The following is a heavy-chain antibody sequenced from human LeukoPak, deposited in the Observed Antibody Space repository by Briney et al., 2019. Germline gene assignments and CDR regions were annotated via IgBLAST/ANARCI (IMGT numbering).Heavy chain of an antibody. V-gene: IGHV3-30*18. CDR3: AKSYPPVGRVFDY. CDR1: GLTFRSYG. CDR2: ISYGGSNK. Sequence: GGPLRLPCAASGLTFRSYGMHGVRQAPGKGVEWVGVISYGGSNKYYADSVKGRFTISRDNSKNTLYLQMNSLRVEDTAVYYCAKSYPPVGRVFDYWGQGTLVTVSS. J-gene: IGHJ4*02. D-gene: IGHD1-26*01.